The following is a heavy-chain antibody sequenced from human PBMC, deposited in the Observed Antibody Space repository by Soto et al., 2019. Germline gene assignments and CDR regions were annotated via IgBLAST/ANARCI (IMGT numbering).Heavy chain of an antibody. D-gene: IGHD2-15*01. Sequence: QVQLVESGGGVVQPGRSLRLSCAASGFTFSSYGMHWVRQAPGKGLEWVAVIWYDGSNKYYADSVKGRFTISRDNSKNTVYLQMNSLRAEDTAVYYCASVGCSGGSCYSPFAYWCQGTLVTFSS. CDR2: IWYDGSNK. CDR3: ASVGCSGGSCYSPFAY. J-gene: IGHJ4*02. CDR1: GFTFSSYG. V-gene: IGHV3-33*01.